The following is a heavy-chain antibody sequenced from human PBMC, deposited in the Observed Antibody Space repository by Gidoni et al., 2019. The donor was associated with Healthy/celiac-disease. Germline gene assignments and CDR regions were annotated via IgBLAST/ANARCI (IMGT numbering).Heavy chain of an antibody. CDR2: INHSGST. J-gene: IGHJ3*02. D-gene: IGHD6-13*01. Sequence: QVQLTQWGAGLLKPSETLSLTCAVYRGCFSGYYWSWIRQPPGKGLEWIGEINHSGSTNYNPSLKSRVTISVDTSKNQFSLKLSSVTAADTAVYYCARGPEQLAGDAFDIWGQGTMVTVSS. V-gene: IGHV4-34*01. CDR1: RGCFSGYY. CDR3: ARGPEQLAGDAFDI.